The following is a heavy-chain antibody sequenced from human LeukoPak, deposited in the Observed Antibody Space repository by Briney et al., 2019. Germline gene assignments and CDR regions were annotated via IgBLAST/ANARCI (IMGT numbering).Heavy chain of an antibody. D-gene: IGHD3-10*01. Sequence: GASVNVSCKASGYTFTGYYMHWVRQAPGQGLEWMGWINPNSGGTNYAQKFQGRVTMTRDTSISTAYMELSRLRSDDTAVYYCARSGITMVRGENSPFGYWGQGTLVTVSS. V-gene: IGHV1-2*02. CDR3: ARSGITMVRGENSPFGY. CDR1: GYTFTGYY. J-gene: IGHJ4*02. CDR2: INPNSGGT.